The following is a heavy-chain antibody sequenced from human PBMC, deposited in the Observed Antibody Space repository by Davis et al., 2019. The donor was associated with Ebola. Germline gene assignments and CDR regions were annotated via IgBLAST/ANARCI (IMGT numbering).Heavy chain of an antibody. V-gene: IGHV3-66*01. CDR1: GFTSTGYA. Sequence: PGGSLRLSCAASGFTSTGYAMTWFRHASGKGLEWVSVIYSGGSTYYADSVKGRFTISRDNSKNTLYLQMNSLRAEDTAVYYCARDPDYNYYGMDVWGQGTTVTVSS. CDR3: ARDPDYNYYGMDV. J-gene: IGHJ6*02. CDR2: IYSGGST.